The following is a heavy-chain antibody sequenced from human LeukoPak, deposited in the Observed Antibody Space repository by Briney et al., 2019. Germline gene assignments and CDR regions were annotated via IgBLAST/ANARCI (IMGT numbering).Heavy chain of an antibody. Sequence: SETLSLTCAVYGGSFSGYYWSWIRQPPGKGLEWIGEINHSGSTNYNPSLKSRATISVDRSKNQFSLKLSSVTAADTAVYYCARGGVATRFDYWGQGTLVTVSS. D-gene: IGHD5-12*01. CDR1: GGSFSGYY. V-gene: IGHV4-34*01. CDR3: ARGGVATRFDY. CDR2: INHSGST. J-gene: IGHJ4*02.